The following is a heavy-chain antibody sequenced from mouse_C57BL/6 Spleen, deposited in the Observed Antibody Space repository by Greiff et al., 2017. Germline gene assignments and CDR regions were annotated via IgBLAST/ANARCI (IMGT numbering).Heavy chain of an antibody. Sequence: QVQLKQPGAELMKPGASVKMSCKASGYTFTSYWITWVKQRPGQGLEWIGDIYPGSGSTNYNEKFKSKATLTVDTSSSTAYMQLSSLTSEDSAVYYCAREGYGSSYDAMDYWGQGTSVTVSS. V-gene: IGHV1-55*01. CDR1: GYTFTSYW. D-gene: IGHD1-1*01. CDR3: AREGYGSSYDAMDY. CDR2: IYPGSGST. J-gene: IGHJ4*01.